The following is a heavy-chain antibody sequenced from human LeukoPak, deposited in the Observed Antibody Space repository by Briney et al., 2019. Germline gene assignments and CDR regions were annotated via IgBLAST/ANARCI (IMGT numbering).Heavy chain of an antibody. CDR3: ARRLKGYYDSSGYYLDY. V-gene: IGHV1-8*03. CDR1: GYTFTSYD. Sequence: ASVTVSCKASGYTFTSYDINWVRQATGQGLEWMGWMNPNSGNTGYAQKFQGRVTITRNTSISTAYMELSSLRSEDTAVYYCARRLKGYYDSSGYYLDYWGQGTLVTVSS. D-gene: IGHD3-22*01. CDR2: MNPNSGNT. J-gene: IGHJ4*02.